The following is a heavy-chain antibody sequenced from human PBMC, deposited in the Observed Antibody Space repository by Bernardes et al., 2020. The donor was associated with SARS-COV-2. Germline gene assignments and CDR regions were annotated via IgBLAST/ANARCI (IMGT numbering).Heavy chain of an antibody. D-gene: IGHD6-6*01. V-gene: IGHV3-43*01. CDR1: GFIFDDYT. CDR3: AKDMGARDMSGGSSPPNYYYYAMDV. J-gene: IGHJ6*02. CDR2: ISWDGVST. Sequence: GGSLRLSCAASGFIFDDYTMHWVRQAPGKGLEWVSLISWDGVSTYYADSVKGRFTVSRDNSKNSLYLQMNSLRTEDTALYYCAKDMGARDMSGGSSPPNYYYYAMDVWGQGTTVTVSS.